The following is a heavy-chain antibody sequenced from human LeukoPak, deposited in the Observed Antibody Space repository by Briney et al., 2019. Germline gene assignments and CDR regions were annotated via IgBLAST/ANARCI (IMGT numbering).Heavy chain of an antibody. D-gene: IGHD3-9*01. CDR3: ARGRSRYFDWLLKAGMDV. V-gene: IGHV1-8*01. Sequence: ASVKVSCKASGYTFTSYDINWVRQATGQGLEWMGWMNPNSGNTGYAQKFQGRVTMTRNTSISTAYMELSSLRSEDTAVYYCARGRSRYFDWLLKAGMDVWGQGTTVTVSS. CDR1: GYTFTSYD. CDR2: MNPNSGNT. J-gene: IGHJ6*02.